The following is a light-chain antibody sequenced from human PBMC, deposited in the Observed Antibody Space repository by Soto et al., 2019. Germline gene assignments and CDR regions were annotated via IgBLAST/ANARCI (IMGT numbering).Light chain of an antibody. Sequence: HSVLTQPPSASGSPGQSVTISCTGTSSDVGAYNYVSWYQQHPGKAPKVMIYEVSKRPSGVPDRFSGSKSGNTASLTVSGLQAEDEAEYYCSSYAGTNRVFGTGTKVT. CDR1: SSDVGAYNY. CDR3: SSYAGTNRV. J-gene: IGLJ1*01. V-gene: IGLV2-8*01. CDR2: EVS.